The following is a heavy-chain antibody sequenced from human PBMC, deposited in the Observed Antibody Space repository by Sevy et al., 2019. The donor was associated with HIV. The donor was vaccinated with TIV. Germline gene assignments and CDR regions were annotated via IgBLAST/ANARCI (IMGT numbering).Heavy chain of an antibody. Sequence: ASVKVSCEASGYTFTSYDINWVRQATGQELEWMGWMSPNSGATGFAQKFQGRVTLTRNTSISTAYMEVSSLRSEDTAVYYCASGGNGDFWSYEYYYYGMDVWGQGTTVTVSS. CDR3: ASGGNGDFWSYEYYYYGMDV. CDR1: GYTFTSYD. J-gene: IGHJ6*02. D-gene: IGHD3-3*01. V-gene: IGHV1-8*01. CDR2: MSPNSGAT.